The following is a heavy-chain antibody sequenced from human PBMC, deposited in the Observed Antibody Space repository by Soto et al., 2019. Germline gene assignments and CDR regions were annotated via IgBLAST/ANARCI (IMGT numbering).Heavy chain of an antibody. CDR2: VNHSGST. CDR1: GGSFSGYY. Sequence: SETLSLTCAVYGGSFSGYYWSWIRQPPGKGLEWIGEVNHSGSTNYSPSLKSRVTISVDTSKNQFSLKLSSVTAADTAVYYCARGWSGLVIIRFDPWGQGTLVTVSS. CDR3: ARGWSGLVIIRFDP. J-gene: IGHJ5*02. V-gene: IGHV4-34*01. D-gene: IGHD3-9*01.